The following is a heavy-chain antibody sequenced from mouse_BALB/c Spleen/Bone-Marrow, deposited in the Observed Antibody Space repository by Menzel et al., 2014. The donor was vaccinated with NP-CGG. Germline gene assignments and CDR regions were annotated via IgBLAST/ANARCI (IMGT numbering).Heavy chain of an antibody. J-gene: IGHJ1*01. CDR3: AKNGNWYFDV. D-gene: IGHD1-1*02. CDR1: GFSLSSYG. Sequence: VKLMESGPGLVQPSQSLSITCTVSGFSLSSYGVHWVRQSPGKGLEWLGVIWRGGSTDYNAAFMSRLSIAKDNSKSQVFFKMNSLQADDTAIYYCAKNGNWYFDVWGAGTTVTVSS. CDR2: IWRGGST. V-gene: IGHV2-5*01.